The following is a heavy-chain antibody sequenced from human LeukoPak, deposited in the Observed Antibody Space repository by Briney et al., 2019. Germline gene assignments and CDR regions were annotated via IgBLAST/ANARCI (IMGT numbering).Heavy chain of an antibody. V-gene: IGHV3-23*01. J-gene: IGHJ4*02. CDR3: AKDPRITMIHQTIHRGHKYYFDY. CDR2: ISGSGGST. Sequence: GGSLRLSCAASGFTFSSYAMSWVRQAPGKGLEWVSAISGSGGSTYYADSVKGRFTISRDNSKNTLYLQMNSLRAEDTAVYYCAKDPRITMIHQTIHRGHKYYFDYWGQGTLVTVSS. D-gene: IGHD3-22*01. CDR1: GFTFSSYA.